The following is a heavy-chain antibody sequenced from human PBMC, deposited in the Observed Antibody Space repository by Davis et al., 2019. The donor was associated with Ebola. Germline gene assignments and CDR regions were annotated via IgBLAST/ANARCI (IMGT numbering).Heavy chain of an antibody. V-gene: IGHV3-30*18. CDR2: ISYDGSNK. CDR1: GFTFSSYG. Sequence: PGGSLRLSCAASGFTFSSYGMHWVRQAPGKGLEWVAVISYDGSNKYYADSVKGRFTISRDNSKNTLYLQMNSLRAEDTAVYYCAKDLGGQRGSLDYWGQGTLVTVSS. D-gene: IGHD4-23*01. CDR3: AKDLGGQRGSLDY. J-gene: IGHJ4*02.